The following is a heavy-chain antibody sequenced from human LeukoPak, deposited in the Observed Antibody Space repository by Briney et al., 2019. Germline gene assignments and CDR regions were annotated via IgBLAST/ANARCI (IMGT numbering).Heavy chain of an antibody. J-gene: IGHJ4*02. CDR1: GGSISSYY. V-gene: IGHV4-59*08. Sequence: SETLSLTCTVSGGSISSYYWSWIRQPPGKGLEWIGYIYYSGSTNYNPSLKSRVTISVDTSKNQFSLKLSSVTAADTDVYYCARLRRDGYNYYFDYWGQGTLVTVSS. D-gene: IGHD5-24*01. CDR2: IYYSGST. CDR3: ARLRRDGYNYYFDY.